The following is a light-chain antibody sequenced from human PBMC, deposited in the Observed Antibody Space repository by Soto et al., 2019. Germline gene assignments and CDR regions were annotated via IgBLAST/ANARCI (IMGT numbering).Light chain of an antibody. J-gene: IGKJ5*01. Sequence: DIQMTQSPSSLSASVGDRVTITCRASQDISNYLNWYQQRPGKAPKLLIYDASNLERGVPSRFSGTRSGTHCPFAITSLQPEDVASYYCQQYDSLPITFGQGTRLEI. CDR2: DAS. CDR3: QQYDSLPIT. V-gene: IGKV1-33*01. CDR1: QDISNY.